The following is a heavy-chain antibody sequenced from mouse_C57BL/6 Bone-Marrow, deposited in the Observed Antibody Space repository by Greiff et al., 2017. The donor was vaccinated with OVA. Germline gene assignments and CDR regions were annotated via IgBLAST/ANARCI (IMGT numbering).Heavy chain of an antibody. CDR2: IYPGDGDT. V-gene: IGHV1-80*01. CDR3: ARELGHYFDY. D-gene: IGHD4-1*01. J-gene: IGHJ2*01. Sequence: VQVVESGAELVKPGASVKISCKASGYAFSSYWMNWVKQRPGKGLEWIGQIYPGDGDTNYNGKFKGKATLTADKSSSTAYMQLSSLTSEDSAVYFCARELGHYFDYWGQGTTLTVSS. CDR1: GYAFSSYW.